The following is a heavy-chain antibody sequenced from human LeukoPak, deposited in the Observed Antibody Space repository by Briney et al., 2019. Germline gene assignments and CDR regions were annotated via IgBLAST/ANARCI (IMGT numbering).Heavy chain of an antibody. V-gene: IGHV3-15*01. CDR3: TTELRWEAKPFDY. CDR1: GFTFSNAW. D-gene: IGHD4-23*01. CDR2: IKSKTDGGTT. Sequence: GGSLRLSCAASGFTFSNAWMSWVRQAPGKGLEWVGRIKSKTDGGTTDYAAPVKGRFTISRDDSKNTLYLQMNSLKTEDTAVYYCTTELRWEAKPFDYWGQGTLVTVSS. J-gene: IGHJ4*02.